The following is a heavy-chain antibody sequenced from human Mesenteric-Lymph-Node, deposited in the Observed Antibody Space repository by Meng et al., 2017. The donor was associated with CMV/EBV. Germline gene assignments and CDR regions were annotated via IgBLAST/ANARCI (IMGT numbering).Heavy chain of an antibody. J-gene: IGHJ3*02. Sequence: GGSLRLSYEASGFTFSRYWMSWVRQAPGKGLEWVANIKEDGSDKHSMDSVKGRFTISRDNPKNSLFLQMNSLRGEDTAVYYCAREIVGQQSAFDIWGRGTMVTVSS. CDR3: AREIVGQQSAFDI. D-gene: IGHD1-26*01. CDR1: GFTFSRYW. CDR2: IKEDGSDK. V-gene: IGHV3-7*01.